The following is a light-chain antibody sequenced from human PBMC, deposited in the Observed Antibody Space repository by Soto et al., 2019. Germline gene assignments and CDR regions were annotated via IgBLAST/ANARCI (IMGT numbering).Light chain of an antibody. CDR3: SSYTSSGALV. CDR2: DVS. CDR1: SRDVGGYNY. V-gene: IGLV2-14*03. J-gene: IGLJ2*01. Sequence: QSALTKPASVSGSPGQSITISCTGTSRDVGGYNYVSWYQQHPGKAPKLMIYDVSNRPSGVSYRFSGSKSGNTASLTISGLQAEDDSDYYCSSYTSSGALVFGGGTKVTVL.